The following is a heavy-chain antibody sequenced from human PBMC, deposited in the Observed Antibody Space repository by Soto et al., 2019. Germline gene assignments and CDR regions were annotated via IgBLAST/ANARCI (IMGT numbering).Heavy chain of an antibody. J-gene: IGHJ4*02. CDR2: IYSGGST. V-gene: IGHV3-53*01. D-gene: IGHD3-22*01. CDR3: ARDYYDSSGYHG. CDR1: GFTVSSNY. Sequence: GGSLRLSCAASGFTVSSNYMSWVRQAPGKGLEWVSVIYSGGSTYYADSVKGRFTISRDNSKNTLYLQMNSLRAEDTAVYYCARDYYDSSGYHGWGQGTLVTVSS.